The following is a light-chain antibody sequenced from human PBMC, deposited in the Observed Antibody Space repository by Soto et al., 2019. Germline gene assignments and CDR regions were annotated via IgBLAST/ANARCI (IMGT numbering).Light chain of an antibody. J-gene: IGKJ5*01. Sequence: DILMTQSPSTLSASVGDRVIITFRASQRISGWLAWYQQKPGKAPKLLISDASTLASGVPSRFSGSGSGTSFTLTISSLQPEDFATYYCQQLLSYPITFGQGTRLEI. V-gene: IGKV1-5*01. CDR3: QQLLSYPIT. CDR2: DAS. CDR1: QRISGW.